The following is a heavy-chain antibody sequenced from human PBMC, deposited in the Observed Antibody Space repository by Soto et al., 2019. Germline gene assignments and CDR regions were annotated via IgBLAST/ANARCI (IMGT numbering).Heavy chain of an antibody. Sequence: ASVKVSCKASGYTFTGYYMHWVRQAPGQGLEWMGWINPNSGGTNYAQKFQGRATMTRDTSISTAYMELSRLRSDDTAVYYCARVLRNYYYGMDVWGQGTTVTVSS. CDR1: GYTFTGYY. CDR3: ARVLRNYYYGMDV. D-gene: IGHD3-10*01. J-gene: IGHJ6*02. V-gene: IGHV1-2*02. CDR2: INPNSGGT.